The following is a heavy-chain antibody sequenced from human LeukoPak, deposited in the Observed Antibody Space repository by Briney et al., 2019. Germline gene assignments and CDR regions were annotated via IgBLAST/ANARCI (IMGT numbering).Heavy chain of an antibody. Sequence: ASVKVSYKVSGYTLTELSMHWVRQAPGKGLEWMGGFDPEDGETIYAQKFQGRVTMTEDTSTDTAYMELSSLRSEDTAVYYCAMGQYQAYNWFDPWGQGTLVTVSS. CDR2: FDPEDGET. D-gene: IGHD2-2*01. CDR3: AMGQYQAYNWFDP. CDR1: GYTLTELS. J-gene: IGHJ5*02. V-gene: IGHV1-24*01.